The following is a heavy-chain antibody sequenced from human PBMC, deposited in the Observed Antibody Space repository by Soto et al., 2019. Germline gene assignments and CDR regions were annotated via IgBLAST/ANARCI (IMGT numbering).Heavy chain of an antibody. D-gene: IGHD3-9*01. J-gene: IGHJ5*02. CDR1: GFTFSSYS. CDR2: ISSSSSYI. V-gene: IGHV3-21*01. Sequence: EVQLVESGGGLVKPGGSLRLSCAASGFTFSSYSMNWVRQAPGKGLEWVSSISSSSSYIYYADSVKGRFTISRDNAKNSLYLQMNSLRAEDTAVYYCARDFHLDWFARTSSNNWFDPWGQGTLVTVSS. CDR3: ARDFHLDWFARTSSNNWFDP.